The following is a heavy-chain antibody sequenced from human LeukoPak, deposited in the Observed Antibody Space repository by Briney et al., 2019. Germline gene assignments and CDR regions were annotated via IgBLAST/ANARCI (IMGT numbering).Heavy chain of an antibody. CDR2: ISYDGINQ. V-gene: IGHV3-30-3*01. Sequence: PGGSLRLSCAPSGFTFCNFAMQCVPHAPDEGVEWVAVISYDGINQYYAHSVKVRFTISRDNTNNTLYLQMNSLSAEDTAVFYCARGGDYRVYYHTMDVWGQGTPVTVSS. CDR1: GFTFCNFA. CDR3: ARGGDYRVYYHTMDV. J-gene: IGHJ6*02. D-gene: IGHD4-17*01.